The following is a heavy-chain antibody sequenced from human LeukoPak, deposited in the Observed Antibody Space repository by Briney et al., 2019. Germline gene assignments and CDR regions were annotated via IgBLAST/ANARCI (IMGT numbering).Heavy chain of an antibody. D-gene: IGHD5-24*01. V-gene: IGHV1-24*01. CDR3: ATQEKQRWLQLRAFDY. J-gene: IGHJ4*02. Sequence: GASVKVSCKVSGYTLTELSMHWVRQAPGKGLEWMGGFDPEDGETIYAQKFQGRVTMTEDTSTDTAYMELSSLRSEDTAVYYCATQEKQRWLQLRAFDYWGQGTLVTVSS. CDR2: FDPEDGET. CDR1: GYTLTELS.